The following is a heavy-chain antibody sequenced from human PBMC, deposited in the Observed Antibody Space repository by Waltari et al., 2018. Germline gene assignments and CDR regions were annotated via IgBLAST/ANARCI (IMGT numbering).Heavy chain of an antibody. D-gene: IGHD2-15*01. CDR2: IYWNDDK. CDR3: AHRKPGVGGYIADY. V-gene: IGHV2-5*01. Sequence: QITLKESGPTLVKPTQTLTLTCTFSGFSLSTSGVGVGWIRPPPGKALEWLALIYWNDDKRYSPSLKSRLTITKDTSKNQVVLTMTNMDPVDTATYYCAHRKPGVGGYIADYWGQGTLVTVSS. CDR1: GFSLSTSGVG. J-gene: IGHJ4*02.